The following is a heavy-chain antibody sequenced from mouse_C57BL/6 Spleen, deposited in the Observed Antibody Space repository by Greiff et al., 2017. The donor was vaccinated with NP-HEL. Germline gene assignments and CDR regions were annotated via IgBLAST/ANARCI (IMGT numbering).Heavy chain of an antibody. CDR1: GYAFSSYW. J-gene: IGHJ2*01. CDR3: ARNGDLYYFDY. V-gene: IGHV1-80*01. Sequence: VQLQQSGAELVKPGASVKISCKASGYAFSSYWMNWVKQRPGKGLEWIGQIYPGDGDTNYNGKFKGKATLTADKSSSTAYMQLSSLTSEDSAVYFCARNGDLYYFDYWGQGTTLTVSS. CDR2: IYPGDGDT. D-gene: IGHD2-13*01.